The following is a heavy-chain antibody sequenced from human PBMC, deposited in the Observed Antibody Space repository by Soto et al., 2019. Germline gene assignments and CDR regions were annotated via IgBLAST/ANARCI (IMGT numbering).Heavy chain of an antibody. CDR3: ARAPTTVVLRGAFDI. CDR2: IIPIFGTA. Sequence: VEVSCKASGGTFSGYAISWVRQAPGQGLEWMGGIIPIFGTANYAKKLQGRVTITADESTSTAYMELSSLRSEDTAVYYCARAPTTVVLRGAFDIWGQGTMVTVS. V-gene: IGHV1-69*01. CDR1: GGTFSGYA. J-gene: IGHJ3*02. D-gene: IGHD4-17*01.